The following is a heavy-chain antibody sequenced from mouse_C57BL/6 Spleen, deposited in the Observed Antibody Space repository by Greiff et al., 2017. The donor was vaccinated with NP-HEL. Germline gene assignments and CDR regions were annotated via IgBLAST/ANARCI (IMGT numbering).Heavy chain of an antibody. CDR1: GFTFSSYA. Sequence: DVKLVESGGGLVKPGGSLKLSCAASGFTFSSYAMSWVRQTPEKRLEWVATISDGGSYTYYPDNVKGRFTISRDNAKNNLYLQMSHLKSEDTAMYYCAREEGITTAFYYAMDYWGQGTSVTVSS. D-gene: IGHD1-2*01. J-gene: IGHJ4*01. V-gene: IGHV5-4*01. CDR2: ISDGGSYT. CDR3: AREEGITTAFYYAMDY.